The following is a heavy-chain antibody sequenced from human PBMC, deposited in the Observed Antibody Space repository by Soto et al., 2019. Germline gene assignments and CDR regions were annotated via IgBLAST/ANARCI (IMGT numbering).Heavy chain of an antibody. CDR1: GGSFSGYY. Sequence: SETLSLTCAVYGGSFSGYYWSWIRQPPGKGLEWIGEANHSGSTNYNPSLKSRVTISVDTSKNQFSLKLSSVTAADTAVYYCARGSVDDLTDYWGQGTLVTVSS. D-gene: IGHD6-25*01. CDR2: ANHSGST. V-gene: IGHV4-34*01. CDR3: ARGSVDDLTDY. J-gene: IGHJ4*02.